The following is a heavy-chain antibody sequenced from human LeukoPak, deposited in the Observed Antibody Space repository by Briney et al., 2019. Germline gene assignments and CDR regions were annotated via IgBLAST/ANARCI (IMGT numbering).Heavy chain of an antibody. Sequence: GGSLRLSCAASGFTFDDYAMHWVRQTPGRGLEWVSLISWDGGSTYYADSMQGRFTISRDNSKKSLYLQMNSLRPEDTALYYCAKGAGVAVAGIDYWGQGTLVTVSS. J-gene: IGHJ4*02. V-gene: IGHV3-43D*03. CDR3: AKGAGVAVAGIDY. CDR2: ISWDGGST. D-gene: IGHD6-19*01. CDR1: GFTFDDYA.